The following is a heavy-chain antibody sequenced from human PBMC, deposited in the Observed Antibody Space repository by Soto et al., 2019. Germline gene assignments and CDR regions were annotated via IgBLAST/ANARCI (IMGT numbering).Heavy chain of an antibody. D-gene: IGHD3-16*01. CDR3: ARDSEKNMFIRPHYYYYYGMDV. J-gene: IGHJ6*02. Sequence: ASVKVSCKASGYTFTSYYMHWVRQAPGQGLEWMGIINPSGGSTSYAQKFQGRVTMTRDTSTSTVYMELSSLRSEDTAVYYCARDSEKNMFIRPHYYYYYGMDVWGQGTTVTVSS. CDR2: INPSGGST. CDR1: GYTFTSYY. V-gene: IGHV1-46*01.